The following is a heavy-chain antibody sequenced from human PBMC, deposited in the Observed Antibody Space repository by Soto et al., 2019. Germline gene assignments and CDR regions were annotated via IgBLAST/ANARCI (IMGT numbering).Heavy chain of an antibody. D-gene: IGHD3-22*01. V-gene: IGHV3-7*03. Sequence: GSLRLSCAASGFTSSNYWMSWVRQAPGKGLEWVANIKQDGSEEYYMDSVRGRFTISRDNAKNSLYLQMNSLRAEDTAVYYCARNGLYASSNYPDAFDIWGQGTMVTVSS. J-gene: IGHJ3*02. CDR1: GFTSSNYW. CDR3: ARNGLYASSNYPDAFDI. CDR2: IKQDGSEE.